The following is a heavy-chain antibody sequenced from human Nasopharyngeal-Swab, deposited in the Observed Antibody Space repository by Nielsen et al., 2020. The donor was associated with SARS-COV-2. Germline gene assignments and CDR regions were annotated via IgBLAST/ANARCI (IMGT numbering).Heavy chain of an antibody. CDR2: IYPGDSDT. D-gene: IGHD1/OR15-1a*01. V-gene: IGHV5-51*01. J-gene: IGHJ4*02. CDR1: GYSFSSYW. Sequence: GESLKISCKGSGYSFSSYWIGWVRQMPGKGLEWMGIIYPGDSDTRYSPSFQGQVSISIDVSISTAYLHWSSLKASDTAMYYCARAPTGTTSPYHFDSWGQGTLVTVSS. CDR3: ARAPTGTTSPYHFDS.